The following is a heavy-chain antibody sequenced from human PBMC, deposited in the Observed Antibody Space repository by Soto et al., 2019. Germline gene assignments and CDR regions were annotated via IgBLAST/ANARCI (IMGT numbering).Heavy chain of an antibody. D-gene: IGHD6-19*01. CDR3: TRGAGGWNYYYAMDV. Sequence: LRLSCAASGFPFNNYYMTWVRQASGKGLEWVASIKEDGNEKYYVDSVKGRFTISRDNDKNSLSLQMNSLRAEDTAVYYCTRGAGGWNYYYAMDVWGPGATVTVSS. CDR1: GFPFNNYY. CDR2: IKEDGNEK. J-gene: IGHJ6*02. V-gene: IGHV3-7*03.